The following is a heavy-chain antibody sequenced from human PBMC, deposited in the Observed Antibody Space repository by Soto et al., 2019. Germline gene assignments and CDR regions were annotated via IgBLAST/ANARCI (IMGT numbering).Heavy chain of an antibody. Sequence: GGSLRLSCAASGFTFSSYSMNWVRQAPGKGLEWVSYISSSSSTIYYADSVKGRFTISRDNAKNSLYLQMNSLRDEDTAVYYCARDLGCSSTSCYVFYDYYYYGMDVWGQGTTVTVSS. J-gene: IGHJ6*02. CDR3: ARDLGCSSTSCYVFYDYYYYGMDV. CDR2: ISSSSSTI. V-gene: IGHV3-48*02. D-gene: IGHD2-2*01. CDR1: GFTFSSYS.